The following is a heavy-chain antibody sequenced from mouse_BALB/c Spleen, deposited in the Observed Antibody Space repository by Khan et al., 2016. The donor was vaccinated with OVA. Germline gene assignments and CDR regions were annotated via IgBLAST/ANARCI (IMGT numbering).Heavy chain of an antibody. CDR1: GFTFSDYY. Sequence: EVELVESGGGLVKPGGSLKLSCAASGFTFSDYYMYWVRQTPEKRLEWVATISDGGTYTYYPDSVKGRFTISRDNAKNNLYLQMSSLNAEDASMYYCSREWGLYRYAWFAYWGQGTLGTVSA. CDR2: ISDGGTYT. J-gene: IGHJ3*01. D-gene: IGHD2-14*01. V-gene: IGHV5-4*02. CDR3: SREWGLYRYAWFAY.